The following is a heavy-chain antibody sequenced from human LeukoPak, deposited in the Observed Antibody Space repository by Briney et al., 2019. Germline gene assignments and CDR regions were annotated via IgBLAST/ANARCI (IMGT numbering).Heavy chain of an antibody. CDR1: GFTFSSYG. Sequence: PGGSLRLSCAASGFTFSSYGMHWVRQAPGKGLEWVAVISYDGSNKYYADSVKGRFTISRDNSKNTLYLQMNSLRAEDTAAYYCATHPRLERHPLLDYWGQGTLVTVSS. D-gene: IGHD1-1*01. CDR3: ATHPRLERHPLLDY. V-gene: IGHV3-30*03. CDR2: ISYDGSNK. J-gene: IGHJ4*02.